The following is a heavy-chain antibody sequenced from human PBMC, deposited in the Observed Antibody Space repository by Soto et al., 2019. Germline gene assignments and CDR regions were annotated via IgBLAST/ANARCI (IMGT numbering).Heavy chain of an antibody. CDR1: GFTFSSYS. V-gene: IGHV3-21*01. Sequence: GSLRLCCAACGFTFSSYSMNWVRQAPGKGLEWVSSISSSSSYIYYADSVKGRFTISRDNAKNSLYLQMNSLRAEDTAVYYCARDLHSSSSPPWGQGTLVTVSS. D-gene: IGHD6-6*01. CDR2: ISSSSSYI. CDR3: ARDLHSSSSPP. J-gene: IGHJ5*02.